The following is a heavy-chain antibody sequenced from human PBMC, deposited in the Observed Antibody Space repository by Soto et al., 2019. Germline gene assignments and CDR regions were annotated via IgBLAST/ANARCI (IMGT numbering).Heavy chain of an antibody. CDR3: ARPMAAWWGNWFDP. CDR1: GYSFTSYW. D-gene: IGHD2-15*01. CDR2: IDTSDFYT. Sequence: PGESQKISCKGSGYSFTSYWISWVRQMPGKGQEWMGRIDTSDFYTNYSPSFQGHVTISADKSISTAYLQWGSLKASDTAMYYCARPMAAWWGNWFDPWGQGTLVTVSS. V-gene: IGHV5-10-1*01. J-gene: IGHJ5*02.